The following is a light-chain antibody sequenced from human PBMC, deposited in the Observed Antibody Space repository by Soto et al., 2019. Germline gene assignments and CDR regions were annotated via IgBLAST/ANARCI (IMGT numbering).Light chain of an antibody. Sequence: EIVMTHSPATLSVSPGEIATLSCRASQSVSSNLAWHQQKPGQAPRFLIYGASTRATGIPARFSGSGSGTDFTLTISRLEPEDFAVYYCQQYGSSPPWTFGHGTKVDIK. J-gene: IGKJ1*01. V-gene: IGKV3-15*01. CDR1: QSVSSN. CDR2: GAS. CDR3: QQYGSSPPWT.